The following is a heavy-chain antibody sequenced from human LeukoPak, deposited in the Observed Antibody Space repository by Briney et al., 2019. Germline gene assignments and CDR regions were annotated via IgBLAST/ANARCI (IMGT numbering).Heavy chain of an antibody. V-gene: IGHV1-3*01. D-gene: IGHD6-19*01. Sequence: ASVKVSCKASGYTFTSYDINWVRQATGQGLEWMGWINAGNGNTKYSQKFQGRVTITRDTSASTAYMELSSLRSEDTAVYYCARERRIAVAGTGRDNWFDPWGQGTLVTVSS. CDR2: INAGNGNT. CDR1: GYTFTSYD. CDR3: ARERRIAVAGTGRDNWFDP. J-gene: IGHJ5*02.